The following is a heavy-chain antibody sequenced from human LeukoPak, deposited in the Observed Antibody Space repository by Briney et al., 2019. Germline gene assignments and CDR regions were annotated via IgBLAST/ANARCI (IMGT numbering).Heavy chain of an antibody. Sequence: PGGSLRLSCAASGFTFSSYAMSWVRQAPGKGLEWVSAISAGGVSTYYADSVKGRFTISRDNSNNTLYLQMSSLRAEDTAVYYCARVPGGLEWADFDYWGQGTLVTVSS. CDR1: GFTFSSYA. D-gene: IGHD3-3*01. J-gene: IGHJ4*02. CDR3: ARVPGGLEWADFDY. V-gene: IGHV3-23*01. CDR2: ISAGGVST.